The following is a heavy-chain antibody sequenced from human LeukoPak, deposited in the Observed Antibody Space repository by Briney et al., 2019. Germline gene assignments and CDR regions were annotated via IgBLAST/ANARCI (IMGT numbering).Heavy chain of an antibody. J-gene: IGHJ4*02. CDR1: GFTFSSYG. V-gene: IGHV3-30*02. CDR2: IRYDGSNK. D-gene: IGHD6-19*01. Sequence: GGSLRLSCAASGFTFSSYGIHWVRQAPGKGLEWVAFIRYDGSNKYYTDSVKGRFTISRDNSKNTLYLQMNSLRAEDTAVYYCARSGGGYSSGWFYWGQGTLVTVSS. CDR3: ARSGGGYSSGWFY.